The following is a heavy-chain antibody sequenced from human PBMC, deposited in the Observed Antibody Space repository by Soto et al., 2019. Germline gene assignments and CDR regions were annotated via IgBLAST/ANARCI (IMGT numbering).Heavy chain of an antibody. D-gene: IGHD2-2*01. V-gene: IGHV1-69*01. J-gene: IGHJ6*02. CDR3: ARSQGSSTSLEIYYYYYYGMDV. Sequence: QVQLVQSGAEGQKPGSSVKVSCTASGGTFSRYAISGVRQAPGQWLEWMGGIIPISEITNFAQKFHGRVTITADASKSTAYTELSSLRSEDTAVYYCARSQGSSTSLEIYYYYYYGMDVWGQGTTVTVSS. CDR2: IIPISEIT. CDR1: GGTFSRYA.